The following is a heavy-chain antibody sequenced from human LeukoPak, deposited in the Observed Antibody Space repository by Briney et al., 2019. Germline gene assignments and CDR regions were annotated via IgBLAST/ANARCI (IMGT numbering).Heavy chain of an antibody. CDR3: AKDIGRVDTASTYMDV. CDR1: GFTFDDYA. CDR2: ISWDGGST. J-gene: IGHJ6*03. D-gene: IGHD5-18*01. Sequence: GGSLRLSCAASGFTFDDYAMHWVRQAPGKGLEWVSLISWDGGSTYYADSVKGRFTISRDNSKNSLYLQMHSLRPEDTALYYCAKDIGRVDTASTYMDVWGKGTTVTISS. V-gene: IGHV3-43D*03.